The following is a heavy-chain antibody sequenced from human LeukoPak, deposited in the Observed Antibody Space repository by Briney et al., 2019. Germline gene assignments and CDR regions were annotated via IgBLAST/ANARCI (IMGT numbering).Heavy chain of an antibody. CDR3: ARRTMIVGRGAFDI. Sequence: GGSLRLSCAASGFTFSSYAMSWVRQAPGKGMGWEAVISYDGSNKYYADSVKGRFTISRDNSKNTLYLQMNSLRAEDTAVYYCARRTMIVGRGAFDIWGQGTMVTVSS. D-gene: IGHD3-22*01. CDR2: ISYDGSNK. J-gene: IGHJ3*02. CDR1: GFTFSSYA. V-gene: IGHV3-30-3*01.